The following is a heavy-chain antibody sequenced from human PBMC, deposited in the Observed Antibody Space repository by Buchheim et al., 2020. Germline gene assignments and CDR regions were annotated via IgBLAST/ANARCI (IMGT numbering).Heavy chain of an antibody. Sequence: QVQLVQSGAEVKKPGSSVKVSCKASGGTFSSYAISWVRQAPGQGLEWMGRIIPILGIANYAQKFQGRVTITADKSTSTAYMELSSLRSEDTAVYYCAREMSPDYYDSSGYYPVWYFDLWGRGTL. D-gene: IGHD3-22*01. CDR3: AREMSPDYYDSSGYYPVWYFDL. J-gene: IGHJ2*01. CDR1: GGTFSSYA. CDR2: IIPILGIA. V-gene: IGHV1-69*04.